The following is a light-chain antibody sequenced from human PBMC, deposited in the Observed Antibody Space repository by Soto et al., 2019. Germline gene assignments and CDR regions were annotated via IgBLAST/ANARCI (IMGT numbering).Light chain of an antibody. V-gene: IGKV3-20*01. Sequence: EIVLTQSPGTLSLSPGEKATHSCRASQSVSSIFLAWYQQKPGQAPRLLIYGASSRATGIPDRFSGSGSVTDFTLTISRLEPEDFAVYYCQQYGSSPPTTFGQGTRLEIK. CDR1: QSVSSIF. CDR2: GAS. J-gene: IGKJ5*01. CDR3: QQYGSSPPTT.